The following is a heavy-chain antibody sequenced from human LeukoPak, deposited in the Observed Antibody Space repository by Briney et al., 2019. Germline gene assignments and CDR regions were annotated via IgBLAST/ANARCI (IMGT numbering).Heavy chain of an antibody. CDR3: ARGLITMVRGVINLGAFDI. Sequence: ASVKVSCKASGYTFTSYGISWVRQAPGQGLEWMGWISAYNGNTNYAQKLQGRVTMTTDTSTSTAYMELRSLRSDDTAVYYCARGLITMVRGVINLGAFDIWGQGTMVTVSS. J-gene: IGHJ3*02. V-gene: IGHV1-18*01. CDR2: ISAYNGNT. D-gene: IGHD3-10*01. CDR1: GYTFTSYG.